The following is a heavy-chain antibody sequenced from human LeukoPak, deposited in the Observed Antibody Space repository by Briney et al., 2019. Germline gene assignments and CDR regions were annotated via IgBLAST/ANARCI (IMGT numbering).Heavy chain of an antibody. CDR2: INHSGST. Sequence: PSETLSLTCAVYGGSFSGYYWSWIRQPPGKGLEWIGEINHSGSTNYNPSLKSRVTISVDTSKNQFSLKLSSVTAADTAVYYCARDRTTVTTLEYFDLWGRGTLVTVSS. D-gene: IGHD4-17*01. CDR3: ARDRTTVTTLEYFDL. V-gene: IGHV4-34*01. J-gene: IGHJ2*01. CDR1: GGSFSGYY.